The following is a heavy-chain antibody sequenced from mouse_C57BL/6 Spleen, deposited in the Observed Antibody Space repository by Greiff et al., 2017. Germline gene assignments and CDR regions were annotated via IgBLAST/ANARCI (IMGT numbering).Heavy chain of an antibody. J-gene: IGHJ3*01. Sequence: VQLQQPGAELVMPGASVKLSCKASGYTFTSYWMHWVKQRPGQGLEWIGEIDPSDSYTNYNQKFKGKSTLTVDKSSSTAYMQLSSLTSEDSAVYYCALYYGSSPFAYWGQGTLVTVSA. CDR1: GYTFTSYW. V-gene: IGHV1-69*01. CDR3: ALYYGSSPFAY. D-gene: IGHD1-1*01. CDR2: IDPSDSYT.